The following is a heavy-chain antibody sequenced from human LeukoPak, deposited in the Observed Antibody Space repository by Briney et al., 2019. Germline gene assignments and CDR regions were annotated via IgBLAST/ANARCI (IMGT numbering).Heavy chain of an antibody. V-gene: IGHV1-69*01. J-gene: IGHJ4*02. CDR2: IIPIFGTA. D-gene: IGHD2-2*01. CDR3: ARLVPAATPDSKNRDC. CDR1: GGTFSSYA. Sequence: GASVKVSCKASGGTFSSYAISWVRQAPGQGLEWMGGIIPIFGTANYAQKFQGRVTITADESTSTAYMELSSLRSEDTAVYYCARLVPAATPDSKNRDCWGQGTLVTVSS.